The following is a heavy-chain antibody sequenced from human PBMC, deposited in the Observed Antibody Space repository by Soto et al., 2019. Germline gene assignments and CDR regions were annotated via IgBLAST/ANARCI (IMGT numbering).Heavy chain of an antibody. Sequence: GGSLRLSCAASGFTFSTFEMNWVRQAPGKGLEWVSKIGSSGSSIWYADSVKGRFTISRDNAKNSLYLQMNSLRGDDTAVYYCARATYTSSYHFDSWGQGTLVTVSS. CDR1: GFTFSTFE. J-gene: IGHJ4*02. D-gene: IGHD6-6*01. CDR2: IGSSGSSI. V-gene: IGHV3-48*03. CDR3: ARATYTSSYHFDS.